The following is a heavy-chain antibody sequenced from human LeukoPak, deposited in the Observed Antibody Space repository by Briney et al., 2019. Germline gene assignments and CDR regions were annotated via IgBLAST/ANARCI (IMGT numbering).Heavy chain of an antibody. Sequence: ASVTVSCKVSGYTLTELSMHWVRQAPATGLEWMGSFDPEDSETIYAQKFQGSVNMTEDTSTGTAYRGVSSLRSEDTGVYLCATVRTLPDASYYFAYCGQRDLGSVSS. D-gene: IGHD3-16*01. CDR1: GYTLTELS. CDR2: FDPEDSET. CDR3: ATVRTLPDASYYFAY. J-gene: IGHJ4*02. V-gene: IGHV1-24*01.